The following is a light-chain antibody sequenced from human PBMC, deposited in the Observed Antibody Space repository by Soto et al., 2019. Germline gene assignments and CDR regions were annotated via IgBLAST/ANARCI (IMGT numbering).Light chain of an antibody. V-gene: IGKV3-15*01. Sequence: EILRTQSPATLSVSAGERATLSCRASHRVSSYLAWYQQKPGQAPRLLIYGVSTRANGVPARFSGSGSGTVFTLTISSLQSEDFAVYYCQQYNNWPLTFGGGTKVDIK. CDR2: GVS. CDR1: HRVSSY. CDR3: QQYNNWPLT. J-gene: IGKJ4*01.